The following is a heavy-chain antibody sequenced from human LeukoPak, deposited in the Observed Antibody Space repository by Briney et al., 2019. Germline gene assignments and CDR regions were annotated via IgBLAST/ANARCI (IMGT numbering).Heavy chain of an antibody. CDR3: ARRRAGLWFGVSQFDY. V-gene: IGHV1-2*02. CDR1: GYTFTGYY. CDR2: INPNSGGT. Sequence: ASVKVSCKASGYTFTGYYMHWVRQAPGQGLEWMGWINPNSGGTNYAQKFQGRVTMTRDTSISTAYMELSRLRSDDTAVYYCARRRAGLWFGVSQFDYWGQGTLVTVSS. J-gene: IGHJ4*02. D-gene: IGHD3-10*01.